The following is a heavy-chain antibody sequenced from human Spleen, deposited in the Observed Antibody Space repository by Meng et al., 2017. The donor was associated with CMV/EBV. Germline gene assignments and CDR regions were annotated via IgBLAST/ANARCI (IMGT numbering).Heavy chain of an antibody. D-gene: IGHD4-23*01. CDR1: GYTFITYY. CDR3: ARDLVGNDAFDV. V-gene: IGHV1-46*01. J-gene: IGHJ3*01. Sequence: ASVKVSCKASGYTFITYYIHWVRQAPGQGLEWMGRINPDDGTTTYSQKFQGGVTLTSDTSTNTVYMELSRLRYEDTAVYYCARDLVGNDAFDVWGQGTMVTVSS. CDR2: INPDDGTT.